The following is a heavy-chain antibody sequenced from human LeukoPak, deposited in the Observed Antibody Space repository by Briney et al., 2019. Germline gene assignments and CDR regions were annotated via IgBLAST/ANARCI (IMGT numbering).Heavy chain of an antibody. CDR1: GGSFSGYY. J-gene: IGHJ4*02. Sequence: NSSETLSLTCAVYGGSFSGYYWSWIRQPPGKGLEWIGEINHSGSTNYNPSLKSRVTISVDTSKNQFSLKLSSVTAADTAVYYCARGYSRGVGFPFDYWGQGALVTASS. CDR3: ARGYSRGVGFPFDY. V-gene: IGHV4-34*01. D-gene: IGHD4-11*01. CDR2: INHSGST.